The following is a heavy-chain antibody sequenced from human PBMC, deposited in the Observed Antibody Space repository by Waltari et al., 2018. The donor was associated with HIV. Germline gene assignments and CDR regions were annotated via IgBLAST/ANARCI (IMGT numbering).Heavy chain of an antibody. D-gene: IGHD3-16*01. Sequence: QLHLQAPGPGLVKPSETLSLTCSATGASISISFYYCAWIRQPPGTGLELIGAIYYSGTAYYNPSVKSRVSASLDASKNELSLKLTSVTATDTALYYCARLRFHSLYYFDSWGPGILVTVSS. CDR1: GASISISFYY. CDR3: ARLRFHSLYYFDS. CDR2: IYYSGTA. J-gene: IGHJ4*02. V-gene: IGHV4-39*01.